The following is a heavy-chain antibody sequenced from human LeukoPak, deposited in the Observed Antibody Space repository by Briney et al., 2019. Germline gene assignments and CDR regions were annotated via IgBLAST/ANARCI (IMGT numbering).Heavy chain of an antibody. V-gene: IGHV1-18*01. Sequence: GASVKVSCKASGYTFTSYGISWVRQAPGQGLEWMGWISAYNGNTNYAQKLQGRVTMTTDTSTSTAYMELRSLRSDDTAVYYCARDQPALPTNYYDSSGYYSPDEAFDIWGQGTMVTVSS. CDR3: ARDQPALPTNYYDSSGYYSPDEAFDI. D-gene: IGHD3-22*01. CDR2: ISAYNGNT. CDR1: GYTFTSYG. J-gene: IGHJ3*02.